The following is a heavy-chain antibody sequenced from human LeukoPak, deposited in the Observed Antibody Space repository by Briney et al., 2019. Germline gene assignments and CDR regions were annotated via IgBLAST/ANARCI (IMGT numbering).Heavy chain of an antibody. V-gene: IGHV3-23*01. CDR1: GFTFSSSA. CDR2: ISASGGST. D-gene: IGHD7-27*01. CDR3: AKDGGLWVSAHWGDS. J-gene: IGHJ4*02. Sequence: GGSLRLSCEASGFTFSSSAMSWVRQVPGKGLEWVSGISASGGSTYYADSVRGRFTISRDNSKDTLFLQMNSLRAEDTAVYYCAKDGGLWVSAHWGDSWGRGTLVTVSS.